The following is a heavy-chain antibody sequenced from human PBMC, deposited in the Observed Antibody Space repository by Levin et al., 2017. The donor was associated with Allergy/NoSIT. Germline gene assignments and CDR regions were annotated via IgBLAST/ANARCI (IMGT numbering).Heavy chain of an antibody. CDR3: ARGVTGRFLEWPFDY. CDR1: GFTFSSYS. V-gene: IGHV3-21*01. Sequence: PGESLKISCAASGFTFSSYSMNWVRQAPGKGLEWVSSISSSSSYIYYADSVKGRFTISRDNAKNSLYLQMNSLRAEDTAVYYCARGVTGRFLEWPFDYWGQGTLVTVSS. CDR2: ISSSSSYI. J-gene: IGHJ4*02. D-gene: IGHD3-3*01.